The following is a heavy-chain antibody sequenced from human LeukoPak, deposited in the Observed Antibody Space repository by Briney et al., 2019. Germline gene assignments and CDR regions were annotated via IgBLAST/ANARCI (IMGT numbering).Heavy chain of an antibody. J-gene: IGHJ6*02. D-gene: IGHD2-2*01. Sequence: GRSLRLSCAASGFTFSSYAMHWVRQAPGKGLEWVAVISFDATNNYYADSVKGRFTISGDISKNTLFLQMDSLGAEDTAVYYCARGIVIPAAIRGYYYYYGMDVWGQGTMVTVSS. CDR3: ARGIVIPAAIRGYYYYYGMDV. CDR2: ISFDATNN. CDR1: GFTFSSYA. V-gene: IGHV3-30-3*01.